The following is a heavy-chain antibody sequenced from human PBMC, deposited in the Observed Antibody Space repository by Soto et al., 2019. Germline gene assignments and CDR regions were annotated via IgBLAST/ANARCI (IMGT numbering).Heavy chain of an antibody. CDR3: AREYHP. CDR1: GGSVSTGSYY. Sequence: QVHLQESGPGLVKPSETLSLTCTVSGGSVSTGSYYWTWIRQPPGKGLEWIGHIYYSGSTNYNPSLKRRVTISLGTSRNQFSLKLSSVTAADTAVYYCAREYHPWGQGTLVTVSS. D-gene: IGHD2-2*02. V-gene: IGHV4-61*01. CDR2: IYYSGST. J-gene: IGHJ5*02.